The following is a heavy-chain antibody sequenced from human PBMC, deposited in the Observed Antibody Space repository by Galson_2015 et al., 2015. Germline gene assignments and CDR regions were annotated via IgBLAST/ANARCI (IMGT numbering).Heavy chain of an antibody. V-gene: IGHV3-30*15. CDR1: GFTSGSYD. CDR3: ARERSRQALDY. Sequence: SLRLSCAASGFTSGSYDMHWVRQAPGKGLEWLALISFDGSNKNYAVSVKGRSTISRDNTKNPLYLQMSGMRADDTAMYFCARERSRQALDYWGQGTLVTVSP. J-gene: IGHJ4*02. CDR2: ISFDGSNK.